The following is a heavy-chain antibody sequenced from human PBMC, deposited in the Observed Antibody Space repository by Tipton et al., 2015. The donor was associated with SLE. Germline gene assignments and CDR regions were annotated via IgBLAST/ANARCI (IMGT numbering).Heavy chain of an antibody. CDR1: GGSISSHY. D-gene: IGHD6-19*01. J-gene: IGHJ6*02. CDR3: ARHTSSGWYNGDYYGMDV. CDR2: IYTSGST. V-gene: IGHV4-4*09. Sequence: TLSLTCTVSGGSISSHYWSWIRQPPGKGLEWIGYIYTSGSTNYNPSLKSRVTISVDTSKNQFSLKLTSVTAADTAVYFCARHTSSGWYNGDYYGMDVWGQGTTVTVSS.